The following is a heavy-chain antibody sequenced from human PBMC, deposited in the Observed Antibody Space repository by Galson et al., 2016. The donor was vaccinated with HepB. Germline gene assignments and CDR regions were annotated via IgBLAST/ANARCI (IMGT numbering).Heavy chain of an antibody. CDR3: ARTTRYYYNMDA. V-gene: IGHV4-59*13. D-gene: IGHD4-17*01. CDR1: DGSINNYY. J-gene: IGHJ6*03. CDR2: ICYNGST. Sequence: SETLSLTCTVSDGSINNYYWSWIRQPPGKGLEWIGYICYNGSTNYNPSLKSRVTISVDTSKNQFSLRLTSVNAADTAVYYCARTTRYYYNMDAWGKGTTVTVSS.